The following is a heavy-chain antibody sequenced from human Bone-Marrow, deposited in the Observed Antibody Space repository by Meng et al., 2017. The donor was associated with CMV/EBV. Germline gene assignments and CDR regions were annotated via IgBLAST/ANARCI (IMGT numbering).Heavy chain of an antibody. D-gene: IGHD2-21*01. J-gene: IGHJ4*02. CDR2: IKQDGSEK. V-gene: IGHV3-7*04. CDR3: ARAYCGVIACAPSY. Sequence: GGSLRLSCAVSGFTFSCYWMSWVRQAPGKGLEWVANIKQDGSEKYYVDSVKGRFTISRDNAKNSLYLQMSTLRVEDTAVYYCARAYCGVIACAPSYWGQGTLVTVSS. CDR1: GFTFSCYW.